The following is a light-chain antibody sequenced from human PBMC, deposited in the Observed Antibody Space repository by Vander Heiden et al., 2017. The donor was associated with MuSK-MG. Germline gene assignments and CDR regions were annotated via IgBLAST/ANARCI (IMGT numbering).Light chain of an antibody. V-gene: IGLV2-14*01. J-gene: IGLJ2*01. CDR2: EVT. CDR1: KNDIGGFHY. CDR3: SSHSVSSTRVV. Sequence: QSALTQPASVSGSPGQSITISCTGSKNDIGGFHYVSWYQHHPGEPPKLVMVEVTTRPAGISVRFACSKSGKKDSRTISGLQAEDEADDECSSHSVSSTRVVFGGGTKVTVL.